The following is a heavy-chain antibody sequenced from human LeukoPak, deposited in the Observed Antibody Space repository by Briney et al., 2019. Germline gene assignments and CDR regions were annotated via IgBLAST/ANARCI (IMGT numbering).Heavy chain of an antibody. CDR3: ARDRFCSGGNCYSHFDY. D-gene: IGHD2-15*01. V-gene: IGHV3-NL1*01. J-gene: IGHJ4*02. Sequence: GGSLRLSCAASGFTFSSYGMHWVRQPPGKGLEWVSGMSSSGSSTYYADSVKGRFTISRDNSKNTVYLQMNSLRAEDTAVYYCARDRFCSGGNCYSHFDYWGQGTLVTVSS. CDR2: MSSSGSST. CDR1: GFTFSSYG.